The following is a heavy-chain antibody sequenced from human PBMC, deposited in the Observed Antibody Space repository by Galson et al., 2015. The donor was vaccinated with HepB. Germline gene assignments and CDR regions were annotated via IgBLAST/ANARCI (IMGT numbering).Heavy chain of an antibody. CDR1: RFTFSNSG. V-gene: IGHV3-30*18. CDR3: AKGPYSNILLSGGWFDP. CDR2: ISPDGNNK. D-gene: IGHD4-11*01. Sequence: SLRLSCAVSRFTFSNSGMHWVRQGPGKGLEWVASISPDGNNKLYVDSVKGRFTISRDNSKNTLFLQMNSLTGEDTAVYYCAKGPYSNILLSGGWFDPWGQGTLVTVSS. J-gene: IGHJ5*02.